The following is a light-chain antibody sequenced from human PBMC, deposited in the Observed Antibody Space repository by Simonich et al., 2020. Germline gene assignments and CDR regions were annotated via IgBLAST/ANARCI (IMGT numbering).Light chain of an antibody. CDR2: EGN. CDR1: SSDVGSYNL. CDR3: CSYAGSSTWV. V-gene: IGLV2-23*01. J-gene: IGLJ3*02. Sequence: QSALTQPASVSGSPGQPITISCTGTSSDVGSYNLVSWYHQHPGKAPKLIIYEGNKRPSGVSNRFSGSKSGNTASLTISGLQAEDEADYYCCSYAGSSTWVFGGGTKLTVL.